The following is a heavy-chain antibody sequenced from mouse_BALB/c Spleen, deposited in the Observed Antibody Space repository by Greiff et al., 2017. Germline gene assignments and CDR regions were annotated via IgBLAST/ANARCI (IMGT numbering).Heavy chain of an antibody. Sequence: VQLKQSGAELVRPGTSVKVSCKASGYAFTNYLIEWVKQRPGQGLEWIGVINPGSGGTNYNEKFKGKATLTADKSSSTAYMQLSSLTSDDSAVYFCARDYDYGYFDVWGAGTTVTVSS. CDR1: GYAFTNYL. CDR3: ARDYDYGYFDV. CDR2: INPGSGGT. V-gene: IGHV1-54*01. J-gene: IGHJ1*01. D-gene: IGHD2-4*01.